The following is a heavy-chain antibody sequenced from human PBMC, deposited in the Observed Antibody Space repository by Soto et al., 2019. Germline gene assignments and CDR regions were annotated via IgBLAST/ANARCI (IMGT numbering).Heavy chain of an antibody. D-gene: IGHD3-9*01. J-gene: IGHJ4*02. Sequence: QLQESGPGLVKPSETLSLTCSVSGDSINSDKYYWGWIRQPPGKGLEWIGSIYYRGNTYYNPFLQTRVTISLDKSKSQFSLRLHSVTAADSAVYFCGRLEGLATISYYFDFWGQGAQVTVSS. CDR1: GDSINSDKYY. V-gene: IGHV4-39*01. CDR3: GRLEGLATISYYFDF. CDR2: IYYRGNT.